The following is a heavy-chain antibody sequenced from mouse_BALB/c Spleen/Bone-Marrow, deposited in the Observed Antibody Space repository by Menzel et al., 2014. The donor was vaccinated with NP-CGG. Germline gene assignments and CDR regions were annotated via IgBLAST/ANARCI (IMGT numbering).Heavy chain of an antibody. CDR2: INPDSYTI. CDR1: GFDFSGFW. V-gene: IGHV4-1*02. J-gene: IGHJ3*01. Sequence: EVMLVESGGGLVQPGGSLKLSCAASGFDFSGFWKGWVRQAPGKGLEWIGEINPDSYTINYTPSLKDRFIISRDNAKNTLYLQMNKVRSEDTALYYCARLGYYGGFAYWGQGTLVTVSA. D-gene: IGHD2-3*01. CDR3: ARLGYYGGFAY.